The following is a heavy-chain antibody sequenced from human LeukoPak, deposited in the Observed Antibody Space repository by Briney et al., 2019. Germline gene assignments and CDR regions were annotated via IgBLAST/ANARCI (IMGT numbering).Heavy chain of an antibody. CDR2: IRYDGNYK. D-gene: IGHD2-2*01. Sequence: GGSLRLSCAASAFTFSNYAMHWVRQAPGKGLEWVSFIRYDGNYKYYADSVKGRFTISRDNAKNSLYLQMNSLRAEDTAVYYCAREGVDYQLLSKRGLYYFDYWGLGTLVTVSS. CDR3: AREGVDYQLLSKRGLYYFDY. CDR1: AFTFSNYA. J-gene: IGHJ4*02. V-gene: IGHV3-30*02.